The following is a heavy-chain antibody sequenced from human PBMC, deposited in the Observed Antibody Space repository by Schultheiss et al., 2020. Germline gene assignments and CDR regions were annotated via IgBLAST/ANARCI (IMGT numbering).Heavy chain of an antibody. D-gene: IGHD6-19*01. CDR3: AKAAAGSGWDYFDY. CDR1: GFTFDDYA. V-gene: IGHV3-48*01. CDR2: ISSSSSTI. Sequence: GGSLRLSCAASGFTFDDYAMHWVRQAPGKGLEWVSYISSSSSTIYYADSVKGRFTISRDNSKNTLYLQMNSLRAEDTAVYYCAKAAAGSGWDYFDYWGQGTLVTVSA. J-gene: IGHJ4*02.